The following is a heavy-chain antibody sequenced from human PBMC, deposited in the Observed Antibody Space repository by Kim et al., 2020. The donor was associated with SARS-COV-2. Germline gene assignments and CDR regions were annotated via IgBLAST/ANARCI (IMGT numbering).Heavy chain of an antibody. V-gene: IGHV3-9*01. CDR2: ISWDSGSI. CDR1: GFTFGDYA. D-gene: IGHD3-22*01. CDR3: AKARNIASGYLGRLGGGLFY. Sequence: GGSLRLSCAASGFTFGDYAMHWVRQAPGKGLEWVSGISWDSGSIDYADSVKGRFTISRDNAKNSLYLQMNSLRAEDTALYYCAKARNIASGYLGRLGGGLFYWGQGTLVTVSS. J-gene: IGHJ4*02.